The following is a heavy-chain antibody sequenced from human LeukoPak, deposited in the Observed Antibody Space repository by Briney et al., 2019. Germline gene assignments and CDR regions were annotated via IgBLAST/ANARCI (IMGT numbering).Heavy chain of an antibody. CDR3: ARDRGLITVIVVRNDAFDI. J-gene: IGHJ3*02. CDR1: GYTFTGYY. V-gene: IGHV1-2*02. CDR2: INPNSGGT. Sequence: GASVKVSCKASGYTFTGYYMHWVRQAPGQGLEWMGWINPNSGGTNYAQKFQGRVTMTRDTSISTAYMELSRLRSDDTAVYYCARDRGLITVIVVRNDAFDIWGQGTMVTVSS. D-gene: IGHD3-22*01.